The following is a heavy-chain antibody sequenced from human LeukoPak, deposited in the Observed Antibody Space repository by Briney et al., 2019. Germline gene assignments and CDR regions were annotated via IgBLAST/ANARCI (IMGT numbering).Heavy chain of an antibody. CDR3: ARETPSQGEYFDY. J-gene: IGHJ4*02. V-gene: IGHV4-31*03. CDR1: GGSISSGGYY. D-gene: IGHD2-21*01. Sequence: SETLSLTCTVSGGSISSGGYYWSWIRQHPGKGLEWIGYIYYSGSTYYNPSLKSRVTISVDTSKNQFSLKLSSVTAADTAVYYCARETPSQGEYFDYWGQGTLVTVSS. CDR2: IYYSGST.